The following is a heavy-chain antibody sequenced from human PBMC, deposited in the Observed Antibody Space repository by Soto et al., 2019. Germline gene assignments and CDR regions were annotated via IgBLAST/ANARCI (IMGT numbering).Heavy chain of an antibody. V-gene: IGHV1-18*01. CDR3: ARDRGSSGLERPTV. CDR2: ISAYNGNT. D-gene: IGHD1-1*01. J-gene: IGHJ4*02. CDR1: GYTFTSYA. Sequence: ASVKVSCKASGYTFTSYAISWVRQAPGQGLEWMGWISAYNGNTNYAQNLRGRVTMTTDTSTSTAYMELRSLRSDDTAVYYCARDRGSSGLERPTVWGQGTLVTVSS.